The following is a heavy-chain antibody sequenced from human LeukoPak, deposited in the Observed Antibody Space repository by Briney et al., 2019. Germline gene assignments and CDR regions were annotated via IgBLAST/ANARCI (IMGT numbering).Heavy chain of an antibody. D-gene: IGHD3-22*01. CDR3: ARAPGTMIVVVPKPDAFDI. V-gene: IGHV4-31*03. CDR1: GGSISSGGYY. CDR2: IYYSGST. Sequence: SQTLSLTCTVSGGSISSGGYYWSWIRQHPGKGLEWIGYIYYSGSTYYNPSLKSRVTISVDTSKNQFSLKLSPVTAADTAVYYCARAPGTMIVVVPKPDAFDIWGQGTMVTVSS. J-gene: IGHJ3*02.